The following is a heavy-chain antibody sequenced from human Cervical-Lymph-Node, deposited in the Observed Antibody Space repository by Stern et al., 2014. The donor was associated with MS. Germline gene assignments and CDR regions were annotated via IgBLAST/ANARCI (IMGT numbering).Heavy chain of an antibody. V-gene: IGHV3-30*01. CDR3: ARGGAVTTSDYYLDY. CDR2: ISYDGSDK. Sequence: VQLVESGGGVVQPGRSLRLSCAASGFTFSYHAMHWVRQAPGKGLEGVALISYDGSDKNDADSVKGRFTISRDNTRNTLYLQMNSLRVDDTAVYYCARGGAVTTSDYYLDYWGQGILVTVSS. J-gene: IGHJ4*02. D-gene: IGHD4-17*01. CDR1: GFTFSYHA.